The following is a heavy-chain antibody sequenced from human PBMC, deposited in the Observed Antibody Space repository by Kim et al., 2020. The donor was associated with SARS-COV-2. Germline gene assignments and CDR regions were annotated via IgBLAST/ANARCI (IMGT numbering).Heavy chain of an antibody. CDR3: ARWRGSGSPPLDY. D-gene: IGHD3-10*01. Sequence: GGSLRLSCAASGFSFSTYTMNWVRQAPGKGLEWVSSIRGSGSYIYYADSVKGRFTISRDNAKNSLYLQMNSLRAEDTAVYYCARWRGSGSPPLDYWGPGTLVTVSS. J-gene: IGHJ4*02. CDR1: GFSFSTYT. CDR2: IRGSGSYI. V-gene: IGHV3-21*01.